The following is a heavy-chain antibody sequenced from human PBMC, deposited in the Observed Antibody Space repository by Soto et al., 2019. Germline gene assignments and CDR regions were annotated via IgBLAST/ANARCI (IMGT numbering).Heavy chain of an antibody. CDR3: ARERYCSGGSCYHFDY. D-gene: IGHD2-15*01. Sequence: ASVKVSCKASGYTFTSYDINWVRQAPGQGLEWMGWISAYNGNTNYAQKLQGRVTMTTDTSTSTAYMELRSLRSDDTAVYYCARERYCSGGSCYHFDYWGQGTLVTVS. J-gene: IGHJ4*02. CDR1: GYTFTSYD. V-gene: IGHV1-18*01. CDR2: ISAYNGNT.